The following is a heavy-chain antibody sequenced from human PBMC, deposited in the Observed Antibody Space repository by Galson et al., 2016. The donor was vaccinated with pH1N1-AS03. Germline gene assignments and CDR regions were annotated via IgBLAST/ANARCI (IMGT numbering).Heavy chain of an antibody. CDR1: TFSSYS. CDR2: ISSDGDT. CDR3: AREAEHYYYALDV. Sequence: TFSSYSIHWVRQAPGKGLEYVSAISSDGDTYYTDSVKGRFTISRDKSKNTVYLQMGSLRPEDVAVYYCAREAEHYYYALDVWGQGTTVTVSS. V-gene: IGHV3-64*02. J-gene: IGHJ6*02.